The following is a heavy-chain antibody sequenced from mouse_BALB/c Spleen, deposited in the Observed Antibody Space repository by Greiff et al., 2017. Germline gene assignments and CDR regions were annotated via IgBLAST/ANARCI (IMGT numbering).Heavy chain of an antibody. D-gene: IGHD2-4*01. CDR3: ARFDDSHAMDY. Sequence: VQLQQSGPQLVRPGASVKISCKASGYSFTSYWMHWVKQRPGQGLEWIGMIDPSDSETRLNQKFKDKATLTVDKSSSTAYMQLSSPTSEDSAVYYCARFDDSHAMDYWGQGTSVTVSS. CDR2: IDPSDSET. CDR1: GYSFTSYW. J-gene: IGHJ4*01. V-gene: IGHV1S126*01.